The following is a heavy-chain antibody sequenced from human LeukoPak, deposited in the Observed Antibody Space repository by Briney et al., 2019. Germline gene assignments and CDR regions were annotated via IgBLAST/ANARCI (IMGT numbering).Heavy chain of an antibody. J-gene: IGHJ4*02. CDR2: IYPGDSDT. V-gene: IGHV5-51*01. Sequence: GESLKISCKGSGYSFTSYWIGWVRQMPGKGLEWMGIIYPGDSDTRYSPSFQGHVTISADKSISTAYLQWSSLKASDTAMYYCARRVGYCSSTSCYAIDYWGQGTLVTVSS. CDR1: GYSFTSYW. CDR3: ARRVGYCSSTSCYAIDY. D-gene: IGHD2-2*01.